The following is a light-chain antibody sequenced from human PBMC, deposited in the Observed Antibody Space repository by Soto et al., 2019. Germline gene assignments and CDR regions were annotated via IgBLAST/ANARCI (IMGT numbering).Light chain of an antibody. V-gene: IGLV1-44*01. J-gene: IGLJ2*01. CDR3: ASWGDSLNGVL. CDR2: SNN. CDR1: SSNIGINT. Sequence: QSALTQPPSASGTPGQRVTISCSGSSSNIGINTVNWYQQLPGTAPKLLIYSNNQRPSGVPDRFSGSKSGTSASLAISGLQSEDEADYYCASWGDSLNGVLFGGGTKLTVL.